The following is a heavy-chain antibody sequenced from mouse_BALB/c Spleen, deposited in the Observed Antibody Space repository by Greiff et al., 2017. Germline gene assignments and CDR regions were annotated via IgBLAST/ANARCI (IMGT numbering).Heavy chain of an antibody. V-gene: IGHV1-7*01. CDR3: ARGPLNPDY. CDR2: INPSTGYT. J-gene: IGHJ2*01. Sequence: VQLQQSGAELAKPGASVKMSCKASGYTFTSYWMHWVKQRPGQGLEWIGYINPSTGYTEYNQKFKDKATLTADKSSSTAYMQLSSLTSEDSAVYYCARGPLNPDYWGQGTTLTVSS. CDR1: GYTFTSYW.